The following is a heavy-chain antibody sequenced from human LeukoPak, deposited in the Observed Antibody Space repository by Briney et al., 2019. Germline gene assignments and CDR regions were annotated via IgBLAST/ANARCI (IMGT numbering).Heavy chain of an antibody. V-gene: IGHV3-23*01. CDR2: ISGSGGST. J-gene: IGHJ4*02. CDR1: GFTFSSYA. Sequence: GGSLRLSCAASGFTFSSYAMHWVRQAPGKGLEWVSAISGSGGSTYYADSVKGRFTISRDNSKNTLYLQMNSLRAEDTAVYYCAKDYGYSYGFDYWGQGTLVTVSS. CDR3: AKDYGYSYGFDY. D-gene: IGHD5-18*01.